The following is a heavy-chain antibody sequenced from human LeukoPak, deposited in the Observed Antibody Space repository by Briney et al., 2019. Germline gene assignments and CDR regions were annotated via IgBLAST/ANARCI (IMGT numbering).Heavy chain of an antibody. Sequence: SETLSFTCTVSGGSISSYYWSWIRQPPGKGLEWIGYIYYSGSTKHNPSLKSRVTISVDTSKNQFSLKLSSVTAADTAVYYCARDPGVGATPAFDIWGQGTMVTVSS. V-gene: IGHV4-59*01. CDR1: GGSISSYY. CDR2: IYYSGST. D-gene: IGHD1-26*01. CDR3: ARDPGVGATPAFDI. J-gene: IGHJ3*02.